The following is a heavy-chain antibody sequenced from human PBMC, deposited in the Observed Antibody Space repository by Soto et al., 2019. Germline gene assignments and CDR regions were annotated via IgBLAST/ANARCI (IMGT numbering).Heavy chain of an antibody. CDR1: GGSISSSSYY. Sequence: TSETLSLTCTVSGGSISSSSYYWGWIRQPPGKGLEWIGSIYYSGSTYYNPSLKSRVTISVDMSKNQFSLKLSSVTAAGTAIYYCARRLRGITIFGVVTPPGYWGQGTLVTVSS. D-gene: IGHD3-3*01. CDR3: ARRLRGITIFGVVTPPGY. J-gene: IGHJ4*02. CDR2: IYYSGST. V-gene: IGHV4-39*01.